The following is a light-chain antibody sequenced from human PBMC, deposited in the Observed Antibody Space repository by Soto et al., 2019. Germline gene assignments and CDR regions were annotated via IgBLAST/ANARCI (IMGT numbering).Light chain of an antibody. CDR1: QSVSSGY. Sequence: EIVLTQSPDTLSLSPGERATLSCRAIQSVSSGYLAWYQQRPGQAPRLLIYGASSRATGIPDRFSGSGSGTDFTLTIRRLEPEDFAVYYCQQYGSSLLTFGGGKKVNMK. J-gene: IGKJ4*01. CDR3: QQYGSSLLT. V-gene: IGKV3-20*01. CDR2: GAS.